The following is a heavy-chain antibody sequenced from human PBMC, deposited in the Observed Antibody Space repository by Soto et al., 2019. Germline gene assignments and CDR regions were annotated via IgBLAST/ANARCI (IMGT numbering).Heavy chain of an antibody. Sequence: QVQLQESGQGLMKPSETLSLTCTVSGASITSSSYWSRIRQPAGKGLEWIGRFSLSGTTNYNPSLRSRVTMSADVSKNQFSLRLTSVAAADTALYYCARGMTPPGAPAWYYFDSWGQGTLVTVSS. V-gene: IGHV4-4*07. CDR2: FSLSGTT. D-gene: IGHD2-8*02. J-gene: IGHJ4*02. CDR1: GASITSSSY. CDR3: ARGMTPPGAPAWYYFDS.